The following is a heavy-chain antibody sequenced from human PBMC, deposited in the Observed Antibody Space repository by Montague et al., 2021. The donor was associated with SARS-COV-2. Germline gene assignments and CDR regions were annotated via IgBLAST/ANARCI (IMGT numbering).Heavy chain of an antibody. CDR3: AREGGWLSRGSYYFDY. CDR2: IYNSGST. J-gene: IGHJ4*02. CDR1: GGSISSSSYY. Sequence: SETLSLTCTVSGGSISSSSYYWGWIRQPPGKGLEWIGRIYNSGSTYYNPSLKSRVTISVDTSKNQFSLKLSSVTAADTAVYYCAREGGWLSRGSYYFDYWGQGTLVTVSS. D-gene: IGHD3-22*01. V-gene: IGHV4-39*07.